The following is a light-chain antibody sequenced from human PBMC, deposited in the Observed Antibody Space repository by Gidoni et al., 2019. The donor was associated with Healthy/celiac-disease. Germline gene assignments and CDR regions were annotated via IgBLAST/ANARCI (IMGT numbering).Light chain of an antibody. CDR3: QQYDNPLT. CDR1: QDISNY. Sequence: DIQMTTSPSSLSASVGDRVTITCQASQDISNYLNWYQQKPGKAPKLLIYDASNLETGVPSRFSGSGSGTDFTFTISSLQPEDIATYYCQQYDNPLTFGQGTRLEIK. V-gene: IGKV1-33*01. J-gene: IGKJ5*01. CDR2: DAS.